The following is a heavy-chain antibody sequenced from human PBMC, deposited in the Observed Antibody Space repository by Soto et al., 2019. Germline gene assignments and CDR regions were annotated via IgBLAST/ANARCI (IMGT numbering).Heavy chain of an antibody. J-gene: IGHJ4*02. CDR3: ARGADWNRPFDY. D-gene: IGHD1-1*01. Sequence: SETLSLTCTVSGGSISSGGYYWSWIRQHPGKGLEWIGYIYYSGSTYYNPSLKSRVTISVDTSKNQFSLKLSSVTAADTAVYYCARGADWNRPFDYWGQGTLVTVSS. V-gene: IGHV4-31*03. CDR2: IYYSGST. CDR1: GGSISSGGYY.